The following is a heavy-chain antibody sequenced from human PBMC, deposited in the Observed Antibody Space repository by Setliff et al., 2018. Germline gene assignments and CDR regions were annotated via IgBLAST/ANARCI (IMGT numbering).Heavy chain of an antibody. D-gene: IGHD3-3*01. V-gene: IGHV3-7*01. Sequence: LRLSCAASGFTFSRYWMSWVRQAPGKGLEWVANIKQDGSEEYYVDSVKGRFTISRDNAKNSLYLQMNSLRAEDTAVYYCARRYNFWSGYFDYWGQGTLVTVSS. CDR2: IKQDGSEE. J-gene: IGHJ4*02. CDR1: GFTFSRYW. CDR3: ARRYNFWSGYFDY.